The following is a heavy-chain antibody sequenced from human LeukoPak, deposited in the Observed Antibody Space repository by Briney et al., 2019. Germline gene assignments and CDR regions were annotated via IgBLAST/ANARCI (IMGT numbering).Heavy chain of an antibody. D-gene: IGHD2-2*01. V-gene: IGHV1-69*05. CDR3: ARGYCSSTSCLDYFDY. Sequence: ASVKVSCKASGGTFSSYAISWVRQAPGQGLEWMGGIIPIFGTANYAQKFQGRVTITTDESTSTAYMELSSLRSEDTAVYYCARGYCSSTSCLDYFDYWGQGTLVTVSS. J-gene: IGHJ4*02. CDR2: IIPIFGTA. CDR1: GGTFSSYA.